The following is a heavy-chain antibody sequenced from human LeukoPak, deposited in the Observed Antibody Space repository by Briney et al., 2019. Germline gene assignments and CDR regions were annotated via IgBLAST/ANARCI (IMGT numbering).Heavy chain of an antibody. Sequence: GASVKVSCKASGGTFSSYAISWVRQAPGQGLEWVGGIIPIFGTANYAQKFQGRVTITADESTSTAYMELSSLRSEDTAVYYCARDIRYNWNDGYYYYYYGMDVWGQGTTVTVSS. CDR3: ARDIRYNWNDGYYYYYYGMDV. CDR1: GGTFSSYA. D-gene: IGHD1-1*01. V-gene: IGHV1-69*01. CDR2: IIPIFGTA. J-gene: IGHJ6*02.